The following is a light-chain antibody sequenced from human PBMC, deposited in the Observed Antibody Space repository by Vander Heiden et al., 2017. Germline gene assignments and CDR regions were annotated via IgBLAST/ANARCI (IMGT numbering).Light chain of an antibody. Sequence: DIQMTQSQSSVPASVGDRVTITCRASQDISSWLAWYQQKPGKAPKLLIYAASALQSGVPSRFSGSESATDFTLTISSLQPEDFATYYCQQANSFPRTFGQGTKVEIK. CDR1: QDISSW. V-gene: IGKV1D-12*01. CDR3: QQANSFPRT. J-gene: IGKJ1*01. CDR2: AAS.